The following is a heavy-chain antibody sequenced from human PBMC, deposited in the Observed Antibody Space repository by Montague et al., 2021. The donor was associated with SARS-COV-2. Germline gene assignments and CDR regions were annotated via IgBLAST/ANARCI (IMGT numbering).Heavy chain of an antibody. J-gene: IGHJ4*02. CDR1: GDSITNTRYF. V-gene: IGHV4-39*01. CDR3: AVELNYFFDY. D-gene: IGHD1-7*01. Sequence: SETLSLTCNVSGDSITNTRYFWGWIRQPPGKALEWIGSIYHNGKTYYNPSLERRAMLSIDTSKNQVSLRLSSVIASDTAVYYCAVELNYFFDYWGQGFLVSVSS. CDR2: IYHNGKT.